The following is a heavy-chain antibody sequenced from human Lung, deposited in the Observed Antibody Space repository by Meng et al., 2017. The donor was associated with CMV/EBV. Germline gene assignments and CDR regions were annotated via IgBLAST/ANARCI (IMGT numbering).Heavy chain of an antibody. CDR3: AGGSYGPGGSGLDY. D-gene: IGHD1-26*01. Sequence: EVQLVESGGGLVQPGGSLRLSCAASGFTVSSNYMSWVRQAPGKGLEWVSVIYSGGSTYYADSVKGRFTISRDNSKNTLYLQMNSLRAEDTAVYYCAGGSYGPGGSGLDYGGQGTLVTVSS. V-gene: IGHV3-66*01. CDR2: IYSGGST. J-gene: IGHJ4*02. CDR1: GFTVSSNY.